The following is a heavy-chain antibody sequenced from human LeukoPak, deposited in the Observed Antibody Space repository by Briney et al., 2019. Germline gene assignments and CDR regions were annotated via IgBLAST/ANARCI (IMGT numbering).Heavy chain of an antibody. J-gene: IGHJ1*01. CDR2: IYHSGST. CDR1: GGSISSSNW. Sequence: SETLSLTCAVSGGSISSSNWWSWVRQPPGKGLEWIGEIYHSGSTNYNPSLKSRVTISVDKSKNQFSLKLSSVTAADTAVYYCARDHYYDSSGYTFRYWGQGTLVTVSS. CDR3: ARDHYYDSSGYTFRY. V-gene: IGHV4-4*02. D-gene: IGHD3-22*01.